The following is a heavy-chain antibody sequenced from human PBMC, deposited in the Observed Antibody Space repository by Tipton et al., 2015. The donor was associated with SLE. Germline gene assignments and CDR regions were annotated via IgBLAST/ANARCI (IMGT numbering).Heavy chain of an antibody. V-gene: IGHV1-8*03. J-gene: IGHJ5*02. CDR1: GYTFTSYD. D-gene: IGHD1-26*01. Sequence: QVQLVQSGAEVKKPGASVKVSCKASGYTFTSYDINWVRQATGQGLEWMGWMNPNSGNTGYAQKFQGRVIITRNTSISTAYMELSSLRSEDTAVYYCGRGRGVGATSWFDPWGQGTLVTVSS. CDR3: GRGRGVGATSWFDP. CDR2: MNPNSGNT.